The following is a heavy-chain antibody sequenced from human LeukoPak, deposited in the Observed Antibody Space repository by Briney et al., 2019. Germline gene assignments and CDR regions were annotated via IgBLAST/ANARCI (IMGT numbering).Heavy chain of an antibody. CDR3: ARAVDSSGFSSFQH. CDR1: GGSFSGYY. V-gene: IGHV4-34*01. D-gene: IGHD3-22*01. J-gene: IGHJ1*01. Sequence: PSETLSLTCAVYGGSFSGYYWSWIRQPPGKGLEWIGSIYHSGSTYYNPSLKSRVTISVDTSKTQFSLKLNSVTAADTAVYYCARAVDSSGFSSFQHWGQGTLVTVSS. CDR2: IYHSGST.